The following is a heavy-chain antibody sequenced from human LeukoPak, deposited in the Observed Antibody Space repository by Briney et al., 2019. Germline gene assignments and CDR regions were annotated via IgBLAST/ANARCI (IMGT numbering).Heavy chain of an antibody. CDR3: AKRPAARNYMDV. D-gene: IGHD2-2*01. J-gene: IGHJ6*03. CDR1: GFTFSSYW. CDR2: IKKDGSEK. V-gene: IGHV3-7*01. Sequence: GGSLRLSCAASGFTFSSYWMSWVRQAPGKGLEWVANIKKDGSEKYYVDSVKGRFTISRDNSKNTLYLQMNSLRAEDTAVYYCAKRPAARNYMDVWGKGTTVTISS.